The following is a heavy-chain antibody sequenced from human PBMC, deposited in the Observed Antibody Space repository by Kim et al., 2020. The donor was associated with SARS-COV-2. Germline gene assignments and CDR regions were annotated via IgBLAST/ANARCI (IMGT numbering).Heavy chain of an antibody. Sequence: DYAVSVKSRITINPDTSKNQFSLQLNSVTPEDTAVYYCARSTLYGNFDYWGQGTLVTVSS. CDR3: ARSTLYGNFDY. D-gene: IGHD4-17*01. V-gene: IGHV6-1*01. J-gene: IGHJ4*02.